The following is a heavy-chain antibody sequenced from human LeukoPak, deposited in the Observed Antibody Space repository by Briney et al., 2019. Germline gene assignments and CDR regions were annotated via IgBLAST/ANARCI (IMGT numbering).Heavy chain of an antibody. D-gene: IGHD1-1*01. CDR1: GGSISSYY. J-gene: IGHJ5*02. V-gene: IGHV4-4*07. CDR3: ATAGNWNDDEGSWFDP. CDR2: IYTSGST. Sequence: SETLSLTCTVSGGSISSYYWSWIRQPAGKGLEWIGRIYTSGSTNYNPSLKSRVTMSVDTSKNQFSLKLSSVTAADTAVYYCATAGNWNDDEGSWFDPWGQGTLVTVSS.